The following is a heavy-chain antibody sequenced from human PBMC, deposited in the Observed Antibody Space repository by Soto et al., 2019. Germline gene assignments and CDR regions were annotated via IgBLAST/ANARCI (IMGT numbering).Heavy chain of an antibody. D-gene: IGHD6-19*01. CDR1: GGSISSSNW. CDR2: IYHSGGT. CDR3: ARTPIAVAGINWFDP. J-gene: IGHJ5*02. Sequence: QVQLQESGPGLVKPSGTLSLTCAVSGGSISSSNWWSWVRQPPGKGLEWIGEIYHSGGTNYNPSLKSRVTISVDKSKNQFSLKLSSVTAADTAVYYCARTPIAVAGINWFDPWGQGTLVTVSS. V-gene: IGHV4-4*02.